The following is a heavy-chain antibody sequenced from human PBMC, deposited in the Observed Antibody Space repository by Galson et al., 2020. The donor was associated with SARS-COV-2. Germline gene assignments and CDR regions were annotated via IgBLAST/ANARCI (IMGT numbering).Heavy chain of an antibody. V-gene: IGHV4-34*01. CDR1: GGSFSGYY. CDR2: INSSGST. J-gene: IGHJ4*02. CDR3: AREENFFLVVPAGRMCYFDY. D-gene: IGHD2-21*02. Sequence: SETLSLTCAVYGGSFSGYYWSWIRQPPGKGLEWIGEINSSGSTNYNPSLKSRVTISVDTSKNHFSLKLSSVTAADTAVYYCAREENFFLVVPAGRMCYFDYWGRGTLATVSS.